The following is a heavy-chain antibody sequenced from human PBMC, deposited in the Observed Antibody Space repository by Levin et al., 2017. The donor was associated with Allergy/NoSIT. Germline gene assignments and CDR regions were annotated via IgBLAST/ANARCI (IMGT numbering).Heavy chain of an antibody. Sequence: GESLKISCAASGFTFSDYYMSWIRQAPGKGLEWVSYISSSGSTVYYADSVKGRFTISRDNAKNSLYLQMNSLRAEDTAVYYCARVFSPVEAAKYYFDYWGQGTLVTVSS. CDR2: ISSSGSTV. J-gene: IGHJ4*02. CDR1: GFTFSDYY. V-gene: IGHV3-11*01. CDR3: ARVFSPVEAAKYYFDY. D-gene: IGHD6-25*01.